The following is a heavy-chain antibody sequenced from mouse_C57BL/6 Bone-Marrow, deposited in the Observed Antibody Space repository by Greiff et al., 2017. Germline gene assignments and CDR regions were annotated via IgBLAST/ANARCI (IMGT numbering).Heavy chain of an antibody. D-gene: IGHD3-2*02. CDR1: GFTFSSYA. Sequence: EVQLQESGGGLVKPGGSLKLSCAASGFTFSSYAMSWVRQTPEKRLEWVATISDGGSYTYYPDNVKGRFTISRDNAKNNLYLQMSHLKSEDTAMYYCARGQLRLRGGYFACWGQGTTLTVSA. CDR2: ISDGGSYT. J-gene: IGHJ2*01. CDR3: ARGQLRLRGGYFAC. V-gene: IGHV5-4*01.